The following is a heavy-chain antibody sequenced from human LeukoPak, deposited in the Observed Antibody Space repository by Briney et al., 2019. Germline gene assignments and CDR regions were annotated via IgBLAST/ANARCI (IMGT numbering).Heavy chain of an antibody. J-gene: IGHJ5*02. CDR2: IYYSGTT. Sequence: SGGSLRLSCAASGFTFSSYSMNWVRQAPGKGLEWIGSIYYSGTTHYSPSLKSRVGISVDTSKNQFSLKLTSVTAADTAVYYCARESPTVTAWGQGTLVTVSS. D-gene: IGHD4-17*01. CDR3: ARESPTVTA. CDR1: GFTFSSYS. V-gene: IGHV4-39*07.